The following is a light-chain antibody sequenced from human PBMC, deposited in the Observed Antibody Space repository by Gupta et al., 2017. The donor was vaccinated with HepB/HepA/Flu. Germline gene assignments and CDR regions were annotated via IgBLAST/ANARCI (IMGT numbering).Light chain of an antibody. CDR1: QSVSSNF. Sequence: EIVLTQSPGTLSLSPGERATLSCRASQSVSSNFLAWYQQKPGQAPRLLVYGASSRATGIPGRFSGSGSGTEFTLTISRLEPEDFAVYYCQQDGSSPLTFGQGTKVEIK. V-gene: IGKV3-20*01. J-gene: IGKJ1*01. CDR2: GAS. CDR3: QQDGSSPLT.